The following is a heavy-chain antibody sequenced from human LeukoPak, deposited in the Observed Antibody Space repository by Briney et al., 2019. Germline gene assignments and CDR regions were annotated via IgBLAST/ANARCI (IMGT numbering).Heavy chain of an antibody. CDR3: ARQGTRSTFIEWELPGDWFDP. V-gene: IGHV4-38-2*01. CDR2: IYHSGST. D-gene: IGHD1-26*01. Sequence: SETLSLTCAVSGYSISSGYYWGWIRQPPGKGLEWLGSIYHSGSTYYNPSLKSRVTISVNTSKNQFSLKLSSVTAADTAVYYCARQGTRSTFIEWELPGDWFDPWGQGTLVTVSS. J-gene: IGHJ5*02. CDR1: GYSISSGYY.